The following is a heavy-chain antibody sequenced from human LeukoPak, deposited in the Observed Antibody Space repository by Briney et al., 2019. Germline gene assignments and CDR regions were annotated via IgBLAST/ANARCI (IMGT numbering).Heavy chain of an antibody. CDR3: AKGRTFDI. CDR1: GFTFSSYG. J-gene: IGHJ3*02. CDR2: ISYDGSNN. Sequence: GGSLRLSCAASGFTFSSYGMHWVRQAPGKGLEWVAVISYDGSNNYYADSVKGRFTISRDNSRSTLYLQMNSLRAEDTAVYYCAKGRTFDIWGQGTMVTVSS. V-gene: IGHV3-30*18.